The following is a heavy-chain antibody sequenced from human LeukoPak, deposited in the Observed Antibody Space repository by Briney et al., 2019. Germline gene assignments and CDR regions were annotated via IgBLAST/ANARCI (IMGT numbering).Heavy chain of an antibody. V-gene: IGHV5-51*01. CDR3: AIPPGYCGNDCSFDH. Sequence: GESLQISCEGSGYSFSNYWIGWVRQMPGKGLEWMGIIYPGDYETRYSPSFQGLVTISVDKSISTAYLQWGSLKASDTAMYYCAIPPGYCGNDCSFDHWGQGTLVTVSS. J-gene: IGHJ4*02. CDR1: GYSFSNYW. CDR2: IYPGDYET. D-gene: IGHD2-21*02.